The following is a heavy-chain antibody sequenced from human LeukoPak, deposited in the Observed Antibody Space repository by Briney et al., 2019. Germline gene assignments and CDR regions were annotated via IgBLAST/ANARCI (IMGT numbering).Heavy chain of an antibody. CDR3: AKTSGSYSNFDC. Sequence: GGSLRLSCAASGFTFNNNAMTWVRQAPGKGLEWVSTIGGVASNTYHADSVKGRFTISRDNSKNMLDLQMNGLRAEDTAMYYCAKTSGSYSNFDCWGQGILVTVSS. J-gene: IGHJ4*02. CDR2: IGGVASNT. CDR1: GFTFNNNA. D-gene: IGHD3-22*01. V-gene: IGHV3-23*01.